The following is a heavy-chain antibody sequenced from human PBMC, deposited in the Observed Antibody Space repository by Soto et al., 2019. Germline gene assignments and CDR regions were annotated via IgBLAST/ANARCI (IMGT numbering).Heavy chain of an antibody. CDR2: IYPGDSDT. Sequence: PGESLKISCKGSGYSFTSYWIGWVRQMPGKGLEWMGIIYPGDSDTRYSPSFQGQVTISADKPISTAYLQWSSLKASDTAMYYCARQGGTMVRGVTSYYYYYGMDVWGQGTTVTVSS. CDR1: GYSFTSYW. CDR3: ARQGGTMVRGVTSYYYYYGMDV. J-gene: IGHJ6*02. D-gene: IGHD3-10*01. V-gene: IGHV5-51*01.